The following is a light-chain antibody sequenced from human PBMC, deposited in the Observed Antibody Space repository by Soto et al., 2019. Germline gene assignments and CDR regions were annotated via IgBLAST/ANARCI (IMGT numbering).Light chain of an antibody. CDR2: EVS. CDR3: SSYTNINTRACV. Sequence: QSALTQPASVSGSPGQSITISCTGTSSDVGDYDYVSWYQQHPGKAPKLMIYEVSNRPSGVSNRFSGSKSGYTASLTISGLQAEDEADYYCSSYTNINTRACVFGTGTKLTVL. V-gene: IGLV2-14*01. CDR1: SSDVGDYDY. J-gene: IGLJ1*01.